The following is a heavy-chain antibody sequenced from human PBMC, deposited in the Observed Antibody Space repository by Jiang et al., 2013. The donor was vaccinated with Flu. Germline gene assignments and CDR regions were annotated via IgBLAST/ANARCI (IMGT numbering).Heavy chain of an antibody. CDR3: ATGLERLRIGLKVLPMDV. CDR1: GYTLTELS. D-gene: IGHD1-1*01. Sequence: GAEVKKPGASVKVSCKVSGYTLTELSMHWVRQAPGKGLEWMGGFDPEDGETIYAQKFQGRVTMTEDTSTDTAYMELSSLRSEDTAVYYCATGLERLRIGLKVLPMDVWGQGTTVTVSS. V-gene: IGHV1-24*01. CDR2: FDPEDGET. J-gene: IGHJ6*02.